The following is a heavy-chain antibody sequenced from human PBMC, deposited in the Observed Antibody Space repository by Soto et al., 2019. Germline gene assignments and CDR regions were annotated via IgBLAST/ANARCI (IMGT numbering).Heavy chain of an antibody. D-gene: IGHD5-18*01. V-gene: IGHV4-59*01. J-gene: IGHJ5*02. CDR3: AREYTPMAYNWFDP. Sequence: SETLSLTCTVSGGSISSYYWSWIRQPPGKGLEWIGYIYYNGSTNYDPSLKSRVTISVDTSKNQFSLKLRSVTAADTAVYYCAREYTPMAYNWFDPWGQGTLVTVSS. CDR1: GGSISSYY. CDR2: IYYNGST.